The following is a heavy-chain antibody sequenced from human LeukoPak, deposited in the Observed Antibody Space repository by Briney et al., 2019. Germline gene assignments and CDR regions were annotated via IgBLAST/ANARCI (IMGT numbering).Heavy chain of an antibody. V-gene: IGHV3-21*01. Sequence: PGGSLRLSCAASGFTFSSYTMNWVHQAPGKGLEWVSSISSSNNYIYYTDSLKGRFTISRDNAKNSLYLQMNSLRAEDTAVYYCARGYRGFDIWGQGTMVTVSS. J-gene: IGHJ3*02. D-gene: IGHD5-18*01. CDR2: ISSSNNYI. CDR3: ARGYRGFDI. CDR1: GFTFSSYT.